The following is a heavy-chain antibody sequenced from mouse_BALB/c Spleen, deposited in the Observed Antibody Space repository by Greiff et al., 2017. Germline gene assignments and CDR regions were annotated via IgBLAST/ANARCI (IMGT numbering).Heavy chain of an antibody. V-gene: IGHV3-2*02. Sequence: VQLKESGPGLVKPSQSLSLTCTVTGYSITSDYAWNWIRQFPGNKLEWMGYISYSGSTSYNPSLKSRISITRDTSKNQFFLQLNSVTTEDTATYYCASGRGGSFAYWGQGTLVTVSA. CDR2: ISYSGST. J-gene: IGHJ3*01. CDR3: ASGRGGSFAY. D-gene: IGHD4-1*01. CDR1: GYSITSDYA.